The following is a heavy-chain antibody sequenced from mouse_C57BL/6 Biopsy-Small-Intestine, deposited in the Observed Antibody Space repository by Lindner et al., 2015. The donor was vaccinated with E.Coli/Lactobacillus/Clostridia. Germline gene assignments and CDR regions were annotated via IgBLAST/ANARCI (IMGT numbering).Heavy chain of an antibody. CDR3: ATWEDYYFDY. D-gene: IGHD1-1*01. CDR2: ISTYNGNA. V-gene: IGHV1-55*01. Sequence: SVKVSCKASGYTFTRYGITWVRQAPGQGLEWMGWISTYNGNANFAQKLQGRVTMARDTSTSTAYMELRSLRSDDTAVYYCATWEDYYFDYWGQGTLVTVSS. J-gene: IGHJ4*01. CDR1: GYTFTRYG.